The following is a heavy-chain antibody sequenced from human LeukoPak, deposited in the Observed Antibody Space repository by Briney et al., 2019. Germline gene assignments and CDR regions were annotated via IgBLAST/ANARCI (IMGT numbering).Heavy chain of an antibody. CDR2: IRSKAYGGTT. V-gene: IGHV3-49*03. D-gene: IGHD3-3*01. CDR1: GFTFGDYA. Sequence: GRSLRLSCAASGFTFGDYAMSWFRQAPGKGLEWVGFIRSKAYGGTTEYAASVKGRFTISRDDSKSIAYLQMNSLKTEDTAVYYCTRENTIFGVGPFDYWGQGTLVIVSS. CDR3: TRENTIFGVGPFDY. J-gene: IGHJ4*02.